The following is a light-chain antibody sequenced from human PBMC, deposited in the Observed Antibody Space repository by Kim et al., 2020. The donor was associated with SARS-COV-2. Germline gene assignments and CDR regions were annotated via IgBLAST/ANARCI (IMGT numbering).Light chain of an antibody. J-gene: IGLJ3*02. CDR3: QSYDSSNLWV. CDR1: GGSIASNY. CDR2: EDN. V-gene: IGLV6-57*02. Sequence: KTVTVPCTCSGGSIASNYVQWYQQRPGSAPTTVIYEDNQRPSGVPDRFSGSIDSSSNSASLTISGLKTEDEADYYCQSYDSSNLWVFGGGTQLTVL.